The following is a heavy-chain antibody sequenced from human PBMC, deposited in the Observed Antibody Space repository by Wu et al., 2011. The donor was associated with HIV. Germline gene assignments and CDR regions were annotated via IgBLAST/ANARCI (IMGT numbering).Heavy chain of an antibody. CDR1: GGTFSTYA. CDR3: ARFDGRRYSSSWYSPFYNYYVRTS. Sequence: QVQLVQSGAEMKKPGSSVKVSCKASGGTFSTYAISWVRQAPGEGLEWMGRIIPIIGPANYAQKFQGRVTITADESTSTVYMELRSLRSEDTAVYYXARFDGRRYSSSWYSPFYNYYVRTSGPRDYGHRLL. D-gene: IGHD6-13*01. V-gene: IGHV1-69*11. CDR2: IIPIIGPA. J-gene: IGHJ6*02.